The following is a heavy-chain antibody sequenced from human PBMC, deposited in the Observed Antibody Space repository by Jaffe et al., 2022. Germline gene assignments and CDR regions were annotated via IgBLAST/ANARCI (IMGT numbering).Heavy chain of an antibody. D-gene: IGHD3-10*01. V-gene: IGHV3-30*02. CDR2: IRYDGSNI. CDR1: GFTFSNYG. Sequence: QVQLVESGGGVVQPGGSLRLSCAASGFTFSNYGMHWVRQAPGKGLEWVAFIRYDGSNIYYADSVKGRFTISRDNSKNTLYLQMNSLRAEDTAVYYCAKSWGGSGADYYYYYMDVWGKGTTVTVSS. J-gene: IGHJ6*03. CDR3: AKSWGGSGADYYYYYMDV.